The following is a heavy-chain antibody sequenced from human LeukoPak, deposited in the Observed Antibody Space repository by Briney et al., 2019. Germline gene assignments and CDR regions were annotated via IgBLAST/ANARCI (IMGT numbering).Heavy chain of an antibody. Sequence: SETLSLTCTVCGGSISSYYWSWIRQPPGKGLEWIGYIYYSGSTNYNPSLKSRVTISVDTSKNQFSLKLSSVTAADTAVYYCASGVVITIFDYWGQGTLVTVSS. CDR3: ASGVVITIFDY. V-gene: IGHV4-59*01. D-gene: IGHD3-22*01. CDR1: GGSISSYY. J-gene: IGHJ4*02. CDR2: IYYSGST.